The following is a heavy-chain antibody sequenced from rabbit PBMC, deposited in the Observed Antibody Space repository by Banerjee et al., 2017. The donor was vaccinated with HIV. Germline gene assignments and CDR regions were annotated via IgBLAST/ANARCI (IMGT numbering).Heavy chain of an antibody. Sequence: QEQLVESGGGLVQPEGSLTLTCTASGFSFSSSYYMCWVRQAPGKGLEWIGCIYTAGSGSTYYASWAKGRFTISKTSSTTVTLQMTSLTAADTATYFCARDLAGVIGWNFNLWGPGTLVTVS. D-gene: IGHD4-1*01. J-gene: IGHJ4*01. V-gene: IGHV1S45*01. CDR3: ARDLAGVIGWNFNL. CDR1: GFSFSSSYY. CDR2: IYTAGSGST.